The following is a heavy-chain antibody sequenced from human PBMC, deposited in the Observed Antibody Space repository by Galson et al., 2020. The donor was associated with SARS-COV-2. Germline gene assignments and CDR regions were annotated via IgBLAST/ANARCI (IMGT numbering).Heavy chain of an antibody. J-gene: IGHJ6*02. CDR1: GFSLSTSGMC. Sequence: SGPTLVKPTQTLTLTCTFSGFSLSTSGMCVSWIRQPPGKALEWLARIDWDDDKYYSTSLKTRLTISKDTSKNQVVLTMTNMDPVDTATYYCARMLGYGSGSYYNPSYYYYGMDVWGQGTTVTVSS. D-gene: IGHD3-10*01. V-gene: IGHV2-70*11. CDR3: ARMLGYGSGSYYNPSYYYYGMDV. CDR2: IDWDDDK.